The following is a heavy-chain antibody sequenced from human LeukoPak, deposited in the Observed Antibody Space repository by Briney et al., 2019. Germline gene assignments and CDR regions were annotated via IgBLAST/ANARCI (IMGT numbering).Heavy chain of an antibody. D-gene: IGHD1-26*01. J-gene: IGHJ4*02. CDR1: GFTVSSYA. V-gene: IGHV3-23*01. CDR2: IIGSGGYS. CDR3: LSLGGIYLDLDS. Sequence: TGGSLRLSCAASGFTVSSYAMSWVRQAPGKGLEWVSAIIGSGGYSYYADSVKGRFTISRDNSKNTLSLQMDSLRAEDTAVYYCLSLGGIYLDLDSWGRGTLVSVSS.